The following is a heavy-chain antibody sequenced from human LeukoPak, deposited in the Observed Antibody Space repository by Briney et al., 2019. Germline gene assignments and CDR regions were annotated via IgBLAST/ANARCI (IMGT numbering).Heavy chain of an antibody. Sequence: PGGSLTLSCAASGFTFSSYAMHWVRQAPGKGLEWVAVTSYEGNNKYYADSVRGRFTISRDNSKNTLYLQMNSLRAEDTAVYYCARGELEPGFDYWGQGTLVTVSS. CDR2: TSYEGNNK. D-gene: IGHD1-14*01. J-gene: IGHJ4*02. CDR3: ARGELEPGFDY. CDR1: GFTFSSYA. V-gene: IGHV3-30-3*01.